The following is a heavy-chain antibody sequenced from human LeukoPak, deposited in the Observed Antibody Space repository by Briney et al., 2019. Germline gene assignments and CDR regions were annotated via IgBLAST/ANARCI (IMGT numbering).Heavy chain of an antibody. CDR3: ARGRSGGGKPSYYYYMDV. V-gene: IGHV4-34*01. CDR1: GFTFSSYA. CDR2: INHSGST. J-gene: IGHJ6*03. Sequence: GSLRLSCAASGFTFSSYAMSWVRQAPGKGLEWIGEINHSGSTNYNPSLKSRVTISVDTSKNQFSLKLSSVIAADTAVYYCARGRSGGGKPSYYYYMDVWGKGTTVTVSS. D-gene: IGHD2-15*01.